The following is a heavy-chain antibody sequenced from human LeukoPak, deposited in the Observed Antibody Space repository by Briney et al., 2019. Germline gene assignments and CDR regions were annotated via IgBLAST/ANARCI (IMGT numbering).Heavy chain of an antibody. J-gene: IGHJ6*02. V-gene: IGHV3-11*01. CDR3: ARSTDYCTNGVCYGFRYYYYGMDV. CDR2: ISSSGSPI. D-gene: IGHD2-8*01. CDR1: GFTFSDYY. Sequence: GGSLRLSCAASGFTFSDYYMSWIRQAPGKGLEWVSSISSSGSPIYYADSVKGRLTISRDNAKNSLYLQMNSLRAEDTAVYYCARSTDYCTNGVCYGFRYYYYGMDVWGQGTTVTVSS.